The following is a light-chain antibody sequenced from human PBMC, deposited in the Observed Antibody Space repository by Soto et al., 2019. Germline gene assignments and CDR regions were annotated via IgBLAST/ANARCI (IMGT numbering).Light chain of an antibody. V-gene: IGKV1-17*01. CDR3: QQYNNWPPYT. Sequence: DIQMTQSPSSLSASVGDRVTITCRASQGIGNDLGWYQQKPGKAPKRLIYGASSLQSGVPSRFSGSGSGTEFTLTISSLQPEDFATYYCQQYNNWPPYTFGQGTKLEIK. CDR2: GAS. J-gene: IGKJ2*01. CDR1: QGIGND.